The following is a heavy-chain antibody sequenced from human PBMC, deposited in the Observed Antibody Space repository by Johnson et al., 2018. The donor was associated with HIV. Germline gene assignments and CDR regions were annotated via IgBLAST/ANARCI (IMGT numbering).Heavy chain of an antibody. CDR2: IKSGTT. D-gene: IGHD3-16*01. V-gene: IGHV3-15*01. Sequence: VQLVESGGGVVQPGRSLRLSCAASGFTFSNAWMNWVRQAPGKGLEWVGRIKSGTTDYAVPVQGRFIISRDDSKNTLYLQMNSLKTEDTAVYYCTTDPHTGGRRTDIWGQGTMVTVSS. J-gene: IGHJ3*02. CDR3: TTDPHTGGRRTDI. CDR1: GFTFSNAW.